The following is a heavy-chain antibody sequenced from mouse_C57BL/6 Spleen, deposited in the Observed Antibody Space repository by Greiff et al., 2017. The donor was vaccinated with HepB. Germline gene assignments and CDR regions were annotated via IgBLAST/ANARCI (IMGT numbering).Heavy chain of an antibody. V-gene: IGHV1-80*01. J-gene: IGHJ3*01. D-gene: IGHD2-3*01. CDR3: ARVYDGYYLAWFAY. Sequence: QVQLQQSGAELVKPGASVKISCKASGYAFSSYWMNWVKQRPGKGLEWIGQIYPGDGDTNYKGKFKGKATLTADKSSSTAYMQLSSLTSEDTAVYFCARVYDGYYLAWFAYWGQGTLVTVSA. CDR2: IYPGDGDT. CDR1: GYAFSSYW.